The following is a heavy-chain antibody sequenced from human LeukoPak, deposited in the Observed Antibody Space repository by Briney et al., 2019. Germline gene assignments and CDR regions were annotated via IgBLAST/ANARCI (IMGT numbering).Heavy chain of an antibody. CDR2: ISRSSSYI. CDR3: AKDQRYSGYDYTLKYYYYYGMDV. Sequence: GGPLRLSCADSAVNFRNYSMNWVRQAPGKGLEWVSCISRSSSYIKYADSVKGRFTISRDNAKSSLFLQMNSLRAEDTAVYYCAKDQRYSGYDYTLKYYYYYGMDVWGQGTTVTVSS. V-gene: IGHV3-21*01. J-gene: IGHJ6*02. D-gene: IGHD5-12*01. CDR1: AVNFRNYS.